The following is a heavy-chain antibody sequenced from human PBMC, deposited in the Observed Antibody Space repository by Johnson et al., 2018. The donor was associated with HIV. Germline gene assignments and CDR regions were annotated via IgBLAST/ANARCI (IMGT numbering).Heavy chain of an antibody. J-gene: IGHJ3*02. CDR3: AREGSSSRAFDI. CDR2: IKSKTDGGTI. V-gene: IGHV3-15*05. CDR1: GFTFSNAW. Sequence: VQLVESRGGLVQPGGSLRLSCAASGFTFSNAWMNWVRQAPGKGLEWVGRIKSKTDGGTIDYAAPVKGRFTISRDKAKNTLHLQMNSLRVEDTAVYYCAREGSSSRAFDIWGQGTMVTVSS. D-gene: IGHD6-6*01.